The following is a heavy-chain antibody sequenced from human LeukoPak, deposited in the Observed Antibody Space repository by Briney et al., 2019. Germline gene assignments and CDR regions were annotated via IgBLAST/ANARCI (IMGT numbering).Heavy chain of an antibody. CDR2: IYTSGST. CDR3: ARVGYSYGYSYFDY. D-gene: IGHD5-18*01. J-gene: IGHJ4*02. V-gene: IGHV4-61*02. CDR1: GGSISSGSYY. Sequence: SETLSLTCTVSGGSISSGSYYWSWIRQPAGKGLEWIGRIYTSGSTNYNPSLESRVTISVDTSKNQFSLKLSSVTAADTAVYYCARVGYSYGYSYFDYWGQGTLVTFSS.